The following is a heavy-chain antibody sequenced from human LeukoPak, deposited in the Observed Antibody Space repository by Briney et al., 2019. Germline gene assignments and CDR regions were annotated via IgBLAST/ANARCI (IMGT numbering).Heavy chain of an antibody. J-gene: IGHJ5*02. V-gene: IGHV4-59*04. Sequence: SETLSLTCTVSGGSISSYYWSWIRQPPGKGLEWIGNIHYRGNTHYNPSLKSRVTVSIDTSKSQFSLKLSSVTAADTAIYYCAKHFYPDWFGPWGQGTLVTVSS. CDR1: GGSISSYY. D-gene: IGHD2/OR15-2a*01. CDR2: IHYRGNT. CDR3: AKHFYPDWFGP.